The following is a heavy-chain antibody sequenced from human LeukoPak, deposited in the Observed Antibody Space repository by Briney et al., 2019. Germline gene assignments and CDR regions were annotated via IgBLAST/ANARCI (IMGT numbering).Heavy chain of an antibody. V-gene: IGHV3-23*01. CDR2: ISGRGPST. CDR3: AKARCSNSDCYMPDW. CDR1: GFTFSSYA. D-gene: IGHD2-2*02. Sequence: GVSLRLSCAASGFTFSSYAMNWVRQGPGKGLEWVSLISGRGPSTYYADSVKGRFTISRDNSKNTLYLQMNNLRAEDTAVCYCAKARCSNSDCYMPDWWGQGTLVTVSS. J-gene: IGHJ4*02.